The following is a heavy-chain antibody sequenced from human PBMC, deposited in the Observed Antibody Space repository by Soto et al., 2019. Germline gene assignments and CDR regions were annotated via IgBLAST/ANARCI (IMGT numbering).Heavy chain of an antibody. Sequence: ASGKVSWKVSGYNLTEFSIHWVRKAPGKGLEWMGGFDPEDGETIYAQKFQGRVTMTEDTSTDTAYMELSSLRSEDTAVYYCATGALVVVVAATREDAFDIWGQGTMVTVSS. CDR3: ATGALVVVVAATREDAFDI. V-gene: IGHV1-24*01. J-gene: IGHJ3*02. CDR2: FDPEDGET. CDR1: GYNLTEFS. D-gene: IGHD2-15*01.